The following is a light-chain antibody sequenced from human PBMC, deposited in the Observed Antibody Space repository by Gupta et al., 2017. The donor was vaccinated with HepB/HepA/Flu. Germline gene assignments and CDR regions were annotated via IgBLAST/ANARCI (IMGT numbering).Light chain of an antibody. V-gene: IGLV2-14*03. CDR1: SSDVGGYNY. CDR3: SSYTSSTTPHV. J-gene: IGLJ1*01. Sequence: QSALTQPASVSGSPGQSITISCTGTSSDVGGYNYVSWYQQHPGKAPKLMIYDVSNRPSGVPNRFSGSNSGNTASLTISGLQAEDEADYYCSSYTSSTTPHVFGTGTKVTVL. CDR2: DVS.